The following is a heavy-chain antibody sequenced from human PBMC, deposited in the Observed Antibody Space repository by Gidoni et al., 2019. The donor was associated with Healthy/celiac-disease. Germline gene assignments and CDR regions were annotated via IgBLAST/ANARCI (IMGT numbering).Heavy chain of an antibody. J-gene: IGHJ4*02. Sequence: EVQLVESVGGLVKHGGSLRLSCAASGFNFSSYSMNWVRQATGKGLEWVSSISSSSSYIYYADSVKGRFTISRDNAKNSLYLQMNSLRAEDTAVYYCARVVRGGSCYYFDYWGQGTLVTVSS. CDR3: ARVVRGGSCYYFDY. D-gene: IGHD2-15*01. V-gene: IGHV3-21*01. CDR1: GFNFSSYS. CDR2: ISSSSSYI.